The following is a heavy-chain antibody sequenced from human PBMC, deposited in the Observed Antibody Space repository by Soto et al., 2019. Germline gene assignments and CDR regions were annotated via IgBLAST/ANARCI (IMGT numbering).Heavy chain of an antibody. CDR3: AKDPTDTAMSHYMDV. CDR1: GFTFRSYA. V-gene: IGHV3-23*01. D-gene: IGHD5-18*01. CDR2: ISGSGGST. Sequence: PGGSLRLSCAASGFTFRSYARSWVRQAPGKGLEWVSAISGSGGSTYYADSVKGRFTISRDNSKNTLYLQMNSLRAEDTAVYYCAKDPTDTAMSHYMDVWGKGTTVTVSS. J-gene: IGHJ6*03.